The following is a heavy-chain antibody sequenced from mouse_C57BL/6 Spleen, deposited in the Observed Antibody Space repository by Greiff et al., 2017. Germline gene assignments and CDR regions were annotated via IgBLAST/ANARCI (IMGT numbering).Heavy chain of an antibody. V-gene: IGHV1-52*01. D-gene: IGHD1-1*02. J-gene: IGHJ1*03. Sequence: VQLQQPGAELVRPGSSVKLSCKASGYTFTSYWMHWVKQRPIQGLEWIGNIDPSDSETHYNQKFKDKATLTVDKSSSTAYMQLSSLTSEDSAVYYGAREGGLWSRGYFDVWGTGTTVTVSS. CDR3: AREGGLWSRGYFDV. CDR1: GYTFTSYW. CDR2: IDPSDSET.